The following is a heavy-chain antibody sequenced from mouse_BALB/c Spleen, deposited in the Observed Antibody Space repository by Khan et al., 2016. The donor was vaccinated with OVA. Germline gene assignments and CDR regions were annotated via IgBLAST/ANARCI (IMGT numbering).Heavy chain of an antibody. CDR1: GYSITSDYA. CDR2: ISYSGST. D-gene: IGHD2-3*01. V-gene: IGHV3-2*02. J-gene: IGHJ4*01. CDR3: ARRGDGYYGAMDY. Sequence: EVELVESGPGLVKPSQSLSLTYTVTGYSITSDYAWNWIRQFPGNKLEWMGYISYSGSTSYNPSLKSRISITRDTSKNQFFLQLNSVTTEDTATYYVARRGDGYYGAMDYWGQGTSVTVSS.